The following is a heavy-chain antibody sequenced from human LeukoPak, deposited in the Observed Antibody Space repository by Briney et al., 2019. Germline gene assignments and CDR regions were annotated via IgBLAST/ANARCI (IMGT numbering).Heavy chain of an antibody. V-gene: IGHV4-34*01. CDR2: INHSGST. D-gene: IGHD4-17*01. CDR1: GGPFSGYY. J-gene: IGHJ4*02. CDR3: ARGHTVTTTADY. Sequence: SETLSLTCAVYGGPFSGYYWSWIRQPPGKGLEWIGEINHSGSTNYNPSLKSRVTISVDTSKNQFSLKLSSVTAADTAVYYCARGHTVTTTADYWGQGTLVTVSS.